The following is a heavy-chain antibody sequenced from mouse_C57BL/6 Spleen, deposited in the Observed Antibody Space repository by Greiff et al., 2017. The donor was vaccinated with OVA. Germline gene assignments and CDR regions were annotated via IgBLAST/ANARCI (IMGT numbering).Heavy chain of an antibody. Sequence: QVQLKQPGAELVMPGASVKLSCKASGYTFTSYWMHWVKQRPGQGLEWIGEIDPSDSYTNYNQKFKGKSTLTVDKSSSTAYMQLSSLTSEDSAVYYCARYYSNYEAMDYWGQGTSVTVSS. V-gene: IGHV1-69*01. J-gene: IGHJ4*01. CDR1: GYTFTSYW. CDR3: ARYYSNYEAMDY. D-gene: IGHD2-5*01. CDR2: IDPSDSYT.